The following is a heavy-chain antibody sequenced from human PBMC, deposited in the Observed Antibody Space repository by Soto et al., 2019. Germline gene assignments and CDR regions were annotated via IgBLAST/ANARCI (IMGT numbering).Heavy chain of an antibody. V-gene: IGHV3-30-3*01. CDR3: ARTGGMGLVRRDY. J-gene: IGHJ4*02. CDR1: GFTFSSYA. D-gene: IGHD6-19*01. CDR2: ISYDGSNK. Sequence: QVQLVESGGGVVQPGRSLRLSCAASGFTFSSYAMHWVRQAPGKGLEWVAVISYDGSNKYYADSVKGRFTISRDNSKNPLHLQMNSLRAEDTAVYYCARTGGMGLVRRDYWGQGTLVTVSS.